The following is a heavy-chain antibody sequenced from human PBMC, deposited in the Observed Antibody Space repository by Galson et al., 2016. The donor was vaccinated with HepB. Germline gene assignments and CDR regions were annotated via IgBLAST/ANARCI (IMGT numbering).Heavy chain of an antibody. CDR3: ARGRSVTAYWYFDL. J-gene: IGHJ2*01. CDR2: IYYSGST. CDR1: GGSISSYY. V-gene: IGHV4-59*01. D-gene: IGHD4-11*01. Sequence: ETLSLTCIVSGGSISSYYWSWIRQPPGKGLEWIGYIYYSGSTNYNPSLKSRVTISVDTSKNQFSLKLSSVTAADTAVYYCARGRSVTAYWYFDLWGQGTLVTVSS.